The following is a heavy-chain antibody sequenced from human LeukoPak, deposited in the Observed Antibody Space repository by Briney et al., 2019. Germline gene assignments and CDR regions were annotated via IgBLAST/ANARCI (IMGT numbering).Heavy chain of an antibody. CDR1: GFTFSNAW. CDR2: IKSKTDGGTT. Sequence: GGSLRLSCAASGFTFSNAWMSWVGQAPGKGLEWVGRIKSKTDGGTTDYAAPVKGRFTISRDDSKNTLYLQMNSLKTEDTAVYYCTTEDIVATIADYWGQGTLVTVSS. D-gene: IGHD5-12*01. J-gene: IGHJ4*02. V-gene: IGHV3-15*01. CDR3: TTEDIVATIADY.